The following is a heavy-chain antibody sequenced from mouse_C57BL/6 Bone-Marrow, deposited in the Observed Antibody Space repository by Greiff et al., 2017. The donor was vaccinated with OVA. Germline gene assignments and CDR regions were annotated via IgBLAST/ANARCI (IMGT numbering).Heavy chain of an antibody. CDR1: GYNIKNSY. V-gene: IGHV14-3*01. J-gene: IGHJ2*01. CDR2: IDPANGNT. CDR3: SANCGSSPQDY. Sequence: EVQLQQSVAELVRPGASVKLSCTASGYNIKNSYMHWVKQRPEQGLEWIGRIDPANGNTKYDPKFQGKATITADTSSNTAYLQLISLTSEDTAIYYFSANCGSSPQDYWGQGTTLTVSS. D-gene: IGHD1-1*01.